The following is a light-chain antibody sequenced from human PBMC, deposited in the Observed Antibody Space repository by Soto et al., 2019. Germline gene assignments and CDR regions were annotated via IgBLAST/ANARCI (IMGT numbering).Light chain of an antibody. CDR3: QQYNNCPPIT. J-gene: IGKJ5*01. V-gene: IGKV3-15*01. Sequence: EIVVTQSPGTLSVYPGERATLSCRASQSVSSNLAWYQQKPGQAPRLLIYGASTRATGIPARFSGSGSGTEFTLTISSLQSEDFAVYYCQQYNNCPPITFGQGARLAI. CDR2: GAS. CDR1: QSVSSN.